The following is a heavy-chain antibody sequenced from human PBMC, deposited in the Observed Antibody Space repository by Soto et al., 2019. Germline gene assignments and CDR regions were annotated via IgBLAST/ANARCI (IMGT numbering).Heavy chain of an antibody. J-gene: IGHJ5*02. CDR2: INHSGST. D-gene: IGHD3-3*01. V-gene: IGHV4-34*01. CDR3: ARARKKYYHFWSGYNWFDH. CDR1: GGSFSGYY. Sequence: SETLSLTCAVYGGSFSGYYWSWIRQPPGKGLEWIGEINHSGSTNYNPSLKSRVTISVDTSKNQFSLKLSSVTAADTAVYYCARARKKYYHFWSGYNWFDHWGQGTLVTVSS.